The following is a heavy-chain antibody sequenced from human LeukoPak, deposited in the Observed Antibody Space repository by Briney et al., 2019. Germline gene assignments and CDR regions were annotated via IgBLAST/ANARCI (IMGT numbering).Heavy chain of an antibody. CDR3: AKTNESFDRHFYYGLDV. CDR2: ISYDGVYK. Sequence: GRSLRLSCAASGFWLSRHWMHLVGLAPGKGLEWVALISYDGVYKYYADSVQGRFTISRDNSKNTLYLQMNSLRAENTAVYYCAKTNESFDRHFYYGLDVWGQGTTVTVSS. CDR1: GFWLSRHW. V-gene: IGHV3-30*18. D-gene: IGHD2-8*01. J-gene: IGHJ6*02.